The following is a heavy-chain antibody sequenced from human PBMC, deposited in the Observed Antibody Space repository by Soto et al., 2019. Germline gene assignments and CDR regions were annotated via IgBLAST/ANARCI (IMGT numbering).Heavy chain of an antibody. V-gene: IGHV4-31*03. CDR3: ARVSLGYCSGGSCYTFDY. CDR1: GGSISSGGYY. D-gene: IGHD2-15*01. CDR2: IYYSGST. Sequence: QVQLQESGPGLVKPSQTLSLTCTVSGGSISSGGYYWSWIRQHPGKGLEWIGYIYYSGSTYYNPSLESRVTISVDTSKNQFSLKLSSVTAADTAVYYCARVSLGYCSGGSCYTFDYWGQGALVTVSS. J-gene: IGHJ4*02.